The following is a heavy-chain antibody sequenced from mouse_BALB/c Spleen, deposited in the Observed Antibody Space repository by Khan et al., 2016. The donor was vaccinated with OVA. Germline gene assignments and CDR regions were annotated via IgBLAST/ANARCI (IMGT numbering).Heavy chain of an antibody. V-gene: IGHV1-87*01. CDR3: ARSADGDYARFGY. CDR1: GYTFTSYW. Sequence: QIQLVQSGAELARPGASVKLSCKASGYTFTSYWMQWVQQRPGQGLEWIGSIYPGDGDTRYTQKFKGKATLTADKSSSTAYMQLSSLASEDSAVYYCARSADGDYARFGYWGQGTLVTVSA. J-gene: IGHJ3*01. D-gene: IGHD2-13*01. CDR2: IYPGDGDT.